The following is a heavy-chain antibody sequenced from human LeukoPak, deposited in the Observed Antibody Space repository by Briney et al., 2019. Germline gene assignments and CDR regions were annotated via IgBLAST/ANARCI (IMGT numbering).Heavy chain of an antibody. J-gene: IGHJ4*02. CDR1: GFTFSSYT. D-gene: IGHD2-8*01. V-gene: IGHV3-23*01. CDR2: VSGSGGNI. CDR3: ARGNKMYYEAY. Sequence: GGSLRLSCAASGFTFSSYTMSWVRQAPGKGLEWVSGVSGSGGNIHYADSVKGRFTISRDNSKNTLYLQMNSLRAEDTAVYYCARGNKMYYEAYWGQGTLVTVSS.